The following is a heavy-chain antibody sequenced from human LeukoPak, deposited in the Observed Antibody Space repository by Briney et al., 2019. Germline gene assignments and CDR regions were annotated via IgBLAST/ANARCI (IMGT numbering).Heavy chain of an antibody. J-gene: IGHJ3*02. V-gene: IGHV3-48*04. D-gene: IGHD6-6*01. CDR2: ISSGGTTI. CDR3: ARDAGYSSSFGGSDI. CDR1: GFTFSSYS. Sequence: PGGSLRLSCAASGFTFSSYSMNWVRQAPGKGLEWVSYISSGGTTIYYADSVKGRFTISRDNAKNSLFLQMNRLRAEDTATYYCARDAGYSSSFGGSDIWGQGTMVTVSS.